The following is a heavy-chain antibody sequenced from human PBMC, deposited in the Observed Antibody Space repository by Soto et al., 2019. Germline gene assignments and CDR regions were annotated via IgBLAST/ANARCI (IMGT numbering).Heavy chain of an antibody. CDR1: GCTFSSYA. V-gene: IGHV3-30*03. Sequence: QVQLVESGGGVVQPGKSLRLSCAASGCTFSSYAMHWARQAPGKGLEWVTVISIRGGDEYYAESVRGRFTISRDDSKNTLYLQIDSLRVEDTAVYYCARGTIVARQHLDYWGQGTLVTVSS. CDR2: ISIRGGDE. J-gene: IGHJ4*02. CDR3: ARGTIVARQHLDY. D-gene: IGHD6-6*01.